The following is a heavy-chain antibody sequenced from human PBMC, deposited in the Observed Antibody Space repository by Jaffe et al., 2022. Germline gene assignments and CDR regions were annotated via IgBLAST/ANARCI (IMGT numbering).Heavy chain of an antibody. V-gene: IGHV1-46*01. CDR2: INPSGGST. J-gene: IGHJ6*03. CDR1: GYTFTSYY. D-gene: IGHD3-16*01. CDR3: ARGSYGLYYYYYMDV. Sequence: QVQLVQSGAEVKKPGASVKVSCKASGYTFTSYYMHWVRQAPGQGLEWMGIINPSGGSTSYAQKFQGRVTMTRDTSTSTVYMELSSLRSEDTAVYYCARGSYGLYYYYYMDVWGKGTTVTVSS.